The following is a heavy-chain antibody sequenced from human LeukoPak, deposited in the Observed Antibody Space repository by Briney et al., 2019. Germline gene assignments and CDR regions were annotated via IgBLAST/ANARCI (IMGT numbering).Heavy chain of an antibody. J-gene: IGHJ6*03. D-gene: IGHD2-8*02. Sequence: ASVKVSCKASGYTFASYDIGWVRQATGQGLEGMGWMNPNTGNTGYAQRFQGRVTMTRNTSISTAYMELSSLRSEDTAVYYCARGVVVYGHYYYYMDVWGRGTTVTVSS. CDR1: GYTFASYD. CDR2: MNPNTGNT. V-gene: IGHV1-8*01. CDR3: ARGVVVYGHYYYYMDV.